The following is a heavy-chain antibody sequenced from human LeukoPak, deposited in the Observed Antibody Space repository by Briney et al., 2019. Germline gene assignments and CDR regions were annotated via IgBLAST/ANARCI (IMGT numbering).Heavy chain of an antibody. D-gene: IGHD3-16*02. V-gene: IGHV3-23*01. CDR3: AKDRDYIWGSYRRGTDY. J-gene: IGHJ4*02. CDR1: GFTFSSYA. Sequence: GGSLRLSCAASGFTFSSYAMSWVRQAPGKGLEWVSAISGSGGSTYYADSVKGRFTISRDNSKNTLYLQMNSLRAEDTAVYYCAKDRDYIWGSYRRGTDYWGQGTLVTVSS. CDR2: ISGSGGST.